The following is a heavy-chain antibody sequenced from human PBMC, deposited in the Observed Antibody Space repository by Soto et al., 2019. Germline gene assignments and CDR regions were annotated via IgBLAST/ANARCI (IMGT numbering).Heavy chain of an antibody. D-gene: IGHD3-10*01. CDR3: ARHDMVRGVMGSLVD. V-gene: IGHV4-59*08. Sequence: PSETLSLTCAVSGGSISSYYWSWIRQPPGKGLEWIGHIYYGGTTYYNPSLKSRATLSVDTSKNQFSLKLSSVTAADTAVYYCARHDMVRGVMGSLVDWGQGTLVTVSS. CDR1: GGSISSYY. J-gene: IGHJ4*02. CDR2: IYYGGTT.